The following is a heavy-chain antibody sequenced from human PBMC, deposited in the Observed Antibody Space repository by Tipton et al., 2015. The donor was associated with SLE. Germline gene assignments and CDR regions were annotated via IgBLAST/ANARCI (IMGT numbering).Heavy chain of an antibody. V-gene: IGHV3-21*04. Sequence: SLRLSCAASGFTFSSYSMNWVRQAPGKGLEWVSSISSSSSYIYYADSVKGRFTISRDNSKKTLYLQMNSLRADDTAEYYCAKTHRDIVLRPVAPSDYWGQGTLVTVSS. CDR1: GFTFSSYS. D-gene: IGHD2-8*01. CDR3: AKTHRDIVLRPVAPSDY. CDR2: ISSSSSYI. J-gene: IGHJ4*02.